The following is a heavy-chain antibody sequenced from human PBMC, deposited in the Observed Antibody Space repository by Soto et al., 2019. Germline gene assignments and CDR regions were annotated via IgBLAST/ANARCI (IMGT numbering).Heavy chain of an antibody. CDR1: GYTFTSYG. CDR2: ISAYNGNT. J-gene: IGHJ5*02. Sequence: QVQLVQSGAEVKKPGASVKVSCKASGYTFTSYGISWVRQAPGQGLEWMGWISAYNGNTKYAQKLQGRVTMTTDTSTSTAYMELKSLRSDDTAVYYCARDRSRYCSGGSCCSDLHENWFDPWGQGTLVTVSS. D-gene: IGHD2-15*01. CDR3: ARDRSRYCSGGSCCSDLHENWFDP. V-gene: IGHV1-18*01.